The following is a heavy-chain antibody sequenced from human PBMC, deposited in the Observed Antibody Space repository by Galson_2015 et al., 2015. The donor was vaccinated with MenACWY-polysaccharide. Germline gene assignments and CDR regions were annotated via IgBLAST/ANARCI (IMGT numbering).Heavy chain of an antibody. D-gene: IGHD3-10*01. CDR2: INPNSGGT. CDR3: ARGALISSGDLNYFDY. CDR1: GYTFTDYY. J-gene: IGHJ4*02. V-gene: IGHV1-2*06. Sequence: SCKASGYTFTDYYMHWVRQAPGQGLEWMGRINPNSGGTNYAQNFEGRVTMTRDTSISTAYMELSRLRSDDTAVYYCARGALISSGDLNYFDYWGQGTLVTVSS.